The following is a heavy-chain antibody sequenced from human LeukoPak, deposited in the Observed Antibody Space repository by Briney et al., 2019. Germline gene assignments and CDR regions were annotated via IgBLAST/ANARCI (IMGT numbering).Heavy chain of an antibody. CDR1: VFTFSSYS. J-gene: IGHJ4*02. D-gene: IGHD6-19*01. CDR3: ARDLSIAVAGTRFDY. CDR2: ISSSSSYI. V-gene: IGHV3-21*01. Sequence: GRSLRLSCAASVFTFSSYSMDWVSQPPGRALEGVSSISSSSSYIYYADSVKGRFTISRDNAKNSLYLQMNSLRAEDTAVYYCARDLSIAVAGTRFDYWGQGTLVTVSS.